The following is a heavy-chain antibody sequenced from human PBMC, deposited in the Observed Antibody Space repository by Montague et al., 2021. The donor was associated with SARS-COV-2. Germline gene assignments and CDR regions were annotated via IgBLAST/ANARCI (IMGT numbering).Heavy chain of an antibody. CDR1: GFTFSSYW. CDR2: IKQDGSEK. V-gene: IGHV3-7*01. J-gene: IGHJ3*02. D-gene: IGHD3-16*01. Sequence: SLRLSWSASGFTFSSYWMSWVRQAPGKGLEWVANIKQDGSEKYYVDSVKGRFTISRDNAKNSLYLQMNSLRAEDTAVYYCARDPDPSYVAFDIWGQGTMVTVSS. CDR3: ARDPDPSYVAFDI.